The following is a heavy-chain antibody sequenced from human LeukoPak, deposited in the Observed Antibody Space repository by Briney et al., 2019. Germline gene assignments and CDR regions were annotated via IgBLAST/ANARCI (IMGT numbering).Heavy chain of an antibody. Sequence: SETLSLTCSVSGGSISSGCYYWTWIRQPAGKGLEWIGRLYTNDNTNYDPSLESRVSISVDTSKSQFYLQLTSVTAADTAVYFCARGVVTDDYYMDVWGKGITVIVSS. CDR2: LYTNDNT. J-gene: IGHJ6*03. D-gene: IGHD2-21*02. V-gene: IGHV4-61*02. CDR1: GGSISSGCYY. CDR3: ARGVVTDDYYMDV.